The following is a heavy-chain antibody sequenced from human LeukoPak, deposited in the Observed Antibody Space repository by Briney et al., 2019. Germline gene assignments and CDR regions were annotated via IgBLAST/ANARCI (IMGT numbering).Heavy chain of an antibody. J-gene: IGHJ4*02. D-gene: IGHD5-18*01. CDR2: ISGSGGST. Sequence: GGSLRLSCAASGFTFSSYAMSWVRQGPGKGLEWVSAISGSGGSTYYADSVKGRFTISRDNSKNTLYLQMNSLRAEDTAVYYCAKHFPPYSYGQGEDYWGQGTLVTVSS. CDR1: GFTFSSYA. CDR3: AKHFPPYSYGQGEDY. V-gene: IGHV3-23*01.